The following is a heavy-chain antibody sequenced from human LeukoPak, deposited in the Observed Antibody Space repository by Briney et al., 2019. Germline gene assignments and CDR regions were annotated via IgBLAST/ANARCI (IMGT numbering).Heavy chain of an antibody. CDR2: IKQDGSEK. V-gene: IGHV3-7*01. CDR3: AREGIVVVPAANDY. Sequence: GGSLRLSCAASGFTFSSYWMSWVRQAPGKGLEWVASIKQDGSEKYYVDSVKGRFTISRDNAKNSLYLQMNSLRAEDTAVYYCAREGIVVVPAANDYWGQGTLVTVSS. D-gene: IGHD2-2*01. CDR1: GFTFSSYW. J-gene: IGHJ4*02.